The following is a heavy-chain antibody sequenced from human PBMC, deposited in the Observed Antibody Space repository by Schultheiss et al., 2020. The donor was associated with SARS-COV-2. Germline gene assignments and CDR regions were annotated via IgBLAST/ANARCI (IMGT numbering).Heavy chain of an antibody. J-gene: IGHJ1*01. CDR3: AKDGRIAVAGPPTYFQH. CDR1: GFTFDDYG. CDR2: ISGSGGST. V-gene: IGHV3-23*01. D-gene: IGHD6-19*01. Sequence: GESLKISFAASGFTFDDYGMSWVRQAPGKGLEWVSAISGSGGSTYYADSVKGRFTISRDNSKNTLYLQMNSLRAEDTAVYYCAKDGRIAVAGPPTYFQHWGQGTLVTVSS.